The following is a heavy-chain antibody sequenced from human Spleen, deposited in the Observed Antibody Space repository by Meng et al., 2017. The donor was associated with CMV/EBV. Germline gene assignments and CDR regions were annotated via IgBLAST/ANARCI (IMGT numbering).Heavy chain of an antibody. CDR3: ARLGEVATIGFDY. Sequence: GESLKISCAASGFTFSSYAMHWVRQAPGKGLEWVAVISYDGSNKYYADSVKGRITISRDNSKNTLYLQMISLRVEDTAVYYCARLGEVATIGFDYWGQGTLVTVSS. CDR2: ISYDGSNK. J-gene: IGHJ4*02. D-gene: IGHD5-24*01. CDR1: GFTFSSYA. V-gene: IGHV3-30*04.